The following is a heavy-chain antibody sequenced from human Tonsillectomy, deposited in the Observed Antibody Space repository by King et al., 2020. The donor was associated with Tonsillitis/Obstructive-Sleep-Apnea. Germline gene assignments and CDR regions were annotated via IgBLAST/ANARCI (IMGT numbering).Heavy chain of an antibody. J-gene: IGHJ6*03. D-gene: IGHD2-15*01. Sequence: VQLVESGGGVVQPGRSLRLSCAASGFSFSNYGMHWVRQAPGKGLEWVAVISDDGSNKYYADSVKGRFTISRDNSKNTLYLQMTSLRPEDTAMYYCARDTEDIVVVVAAFYYYYMDVWGKGTTVTVSS. CDR1: GFSFSNYG. V-gene: IGHV3-30*03. CDR2: ISDDGSNK. CDR3: ARDTEDIVVVVAAFYYYYMDV.